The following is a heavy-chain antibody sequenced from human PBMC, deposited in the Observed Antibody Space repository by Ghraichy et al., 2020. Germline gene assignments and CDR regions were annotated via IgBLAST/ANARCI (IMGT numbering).Heavy chain of an antibody. CDR1: GYTFTSYG. J-gene: IGHJ6*02. CDR2: ISAYNGNT. CDR3: ARTPFIDYSNEGGMDV. D-gene: IGHD4-11*01. Sequence: ASVKVSCKASGYTFTSYGISWVRQAPGQGLEWMGWISAYNGNTNYAQKLQGRVTMTTDTPTSTAYMELRSLRSDDTAVYYCARTPFIDYSNEGGMDVWGQGTTVTVSS. V-gene: IGHV1-18*01.